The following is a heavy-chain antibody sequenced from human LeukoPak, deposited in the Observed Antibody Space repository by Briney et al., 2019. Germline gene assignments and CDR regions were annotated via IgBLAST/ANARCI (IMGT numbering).Heavy chain of an antibody. J-gene: IGHJ4*02. CDR2: ISWNSGSI. CDR3: AKDPLNMVRGVITPGY. Sequence: GGSLRLSCVVSGFTFDDYAMHWVRQPPGKGLEWVSGISWNSGSIGYVDSVKGRFTISRDNAKNSLYLQMNSLRAEDTALYYCAKDPLNMVRGVITPGYWGQGTLVTVSS. D-gene: IGHD3-10*01. V-gene: IGHV3-9*01. CDR1: GFTFDDYA.